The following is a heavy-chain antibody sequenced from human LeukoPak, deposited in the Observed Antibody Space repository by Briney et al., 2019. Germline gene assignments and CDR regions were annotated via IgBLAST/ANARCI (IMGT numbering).Heavy chain of an antibody. CDR1: GFTFGSYS. CDR2: ISSSGSTI. CDR3: ARDLANCDGDCSDWYFDL. V-gene: IGHV3-48*04. J-gene: IGHJ2*01. D-gene: IGHD2-21*02. Sequence: GGSLILSCAASGFTFGSYSMNWVRQAPGKGLEWVSYISSSGSTIYYADSVKGRFTISRDNAKNSLYLQMNSLRAEDTAVYYCARDLANCDGDCSDWYFDLWGRGTLVTVS.